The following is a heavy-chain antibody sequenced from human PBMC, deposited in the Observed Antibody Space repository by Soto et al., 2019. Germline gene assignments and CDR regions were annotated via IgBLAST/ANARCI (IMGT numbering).Heavy chain of an antibody. Sequence: QVQLVQSGAEVKKPGASVKVSCKASGYTFTGYYMHWVRQAPGQGLEWMGWINPNSGGTNYAQKFQGWVTMTRDTSISTAYMELSRLRSDDTAVYYCARTRGYSGYALGAAFDIWGQGTMVTVSS. D-gene: IGHD5-12*01. V-gene: IGHV1-2*04. CDR2: INPNSGGT. CDR1: GYTFTGYY. J-gene: IGHJ3*02. CDR3: ARTRGYSGYALGAAFDI.